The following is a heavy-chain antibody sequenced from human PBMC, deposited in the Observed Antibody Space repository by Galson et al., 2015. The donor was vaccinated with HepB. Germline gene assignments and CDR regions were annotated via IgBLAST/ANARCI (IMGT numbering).Heavy chain of an antibody. V-gene: IGHV3-11*05. CDR2: ISSSTSYT. CDR3: ARGSLLWLQGPFDY. J-gene: IGHJ4*02. D-gene: IGHD5-18*01. CDR1: GFTFSDYY. Sequence: SLRLSCAASGFTFSDYYMNWIRQAPGKGLEWVSYISSSTSYTNYADYVKGRFTISRDNAKNSLYLQMNSLRAEDTAVYFCARGSLLWLQGPFDYWGQGTLVTVSS.